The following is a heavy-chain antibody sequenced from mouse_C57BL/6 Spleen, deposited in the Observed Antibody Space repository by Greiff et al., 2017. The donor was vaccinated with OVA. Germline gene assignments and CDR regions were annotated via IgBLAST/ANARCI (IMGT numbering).Heavy chain of an antibody. D-gene: IGHD2-4*01. CDR3: ARKDDYDKGPYYFDD. CDR2: INPSSGYT. J-gene: IGHJ2*01. V-gene: IGHV1-7*01. Sequence: QVQLQQSGAELAKPGASVKLSCKASGYTFTSYWMHWVKQRPGQGLEWIGYINPSSGYTKYNQKFKDTATLTADKSSSTAYMQLSSLTYEDSAVYYCARKDDYDKGPYYFDDWGQGTTLTVSS. CDR1: GYTFTSYW.